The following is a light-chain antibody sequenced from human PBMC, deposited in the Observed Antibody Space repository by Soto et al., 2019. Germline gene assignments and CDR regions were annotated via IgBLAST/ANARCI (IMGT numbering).Light chain of an antibody. J-gene: IGLJ1*01. CDR1: SSNIGAGYD. CDR3: QSYDSSLIYV. Sequence: QSVLTQPPSVSGAPGQRVTISCTGSSSNIGAGYDVHWYRQLPGTAPKLLIYGNSNRPSGVPDRFSGSKSGTSASLAITGLQAEDEADYYCQSYDSSLIYVFGTGTKVTVL. CDR2: GNS. V-gene: IGLV1-40*01.